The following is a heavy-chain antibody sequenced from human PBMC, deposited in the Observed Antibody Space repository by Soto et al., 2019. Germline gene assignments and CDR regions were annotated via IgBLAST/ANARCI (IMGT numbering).Heavy chain of an antibody. V-gene: IGHV3-11*01. D-gene: IGHD3-3*01. CDR3: ARVTEWFKPPNYYYYGMDV. J-gene: IGHJ6*02. CDR2: ISKSGTSI. Sequence: GGSLRLSCAASEFTFSDYYMGWIRQAPGKGLEWVSYISKSGTSIYYADSVKGRFTISRDNAKNSLYLQMNSLRAEDTAVYFCARVTEWFKPPNYYYYGMDVWGQGTTVTVSS. CDR1: EFTFSDYY.